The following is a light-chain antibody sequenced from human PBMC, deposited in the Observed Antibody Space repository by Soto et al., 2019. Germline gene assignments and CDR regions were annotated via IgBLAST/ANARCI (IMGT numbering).Light chain of an antibody. V-gene: IGKV1-39*01. CDR1: QDISNY. CDR2: AAS. CDR3: QQTYSTPQT. J-gene: IGKJ1*01. Sequence: DIQLTQSPSSLSASVGDRVTITCQASQDISNYLNWYQQKPGKAPNLLIYAASSSQSGVPSRFRGSGSGTDFTLTISSLQPEDFATYYCQQTYSTPQTFGQGTKVDIK.